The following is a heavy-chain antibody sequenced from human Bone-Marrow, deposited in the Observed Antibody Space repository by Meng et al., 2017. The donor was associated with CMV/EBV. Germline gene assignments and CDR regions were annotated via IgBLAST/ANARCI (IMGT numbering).Heavy chain of an antibody. Sequence: SVKVSCKASGGTFSSYAISWVRQAPGQGLEWMGGIIPILGIANYAQKFQGRVTITADKSTSTAYMELSSLRSEDTAVYYCASRYCSSTSCQPYYYYYGMDVWGQGTTVTSP. CDR1: GGTFSSYA. V-gene: IGHV1-69*10. CDR3: ASRYCSSTSCQPYYYYYGMDV. CDR2: IIPILGIA. J-gene: IGHJ6*02. D-gene: IGHD2-2*01.